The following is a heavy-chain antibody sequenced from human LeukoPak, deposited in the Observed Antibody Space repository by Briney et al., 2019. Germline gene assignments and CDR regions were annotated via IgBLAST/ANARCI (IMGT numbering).Heavy chain of an antibody. V-gene: IGHV3-7*01. CDR2: IKQDGSEK. CDR3: AREKDYVWGSYRPDAFDI. D-gene: IGHD3-16*02. J-gene: IGHJ3*02. CDR1: GFTFSSYW. Sequence: GGSLRLSCAASGFTFSSYWMSWVRQAPGKGLEWVANIKQDGSEKYYVDSVKGRFTISRDNAKNPLYLQMNSLRAEDTAVYYCAREKDYVWGSYRPDAFDIWGQGTMVTVSS.